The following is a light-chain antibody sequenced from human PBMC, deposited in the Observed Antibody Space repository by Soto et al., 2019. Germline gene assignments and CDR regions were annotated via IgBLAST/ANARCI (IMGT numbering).Light chain of an antibody. V-gene: IGLV2-14*01. J-gene: IGLJ2*01. CDR2: DVS. CDR1: SSDVGGYNY. Sequence: QCVLTQPASVSGSPGQSITISCTGTSSDVGGYNYVSWYQQHPGKAPKLMIYDVSNRPSGVSNRFSGSKSGNTASLTISGLQAEDEADYYCSSYTSSSTPVFGGGTKVTGL. CDR3: SSYTSSSTPV.